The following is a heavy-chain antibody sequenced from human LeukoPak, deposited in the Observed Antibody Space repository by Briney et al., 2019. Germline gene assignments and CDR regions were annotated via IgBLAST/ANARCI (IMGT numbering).Heavy chain of an antibody. Sequence: ASVKVSCKASGYTFTSYGIGWVRQAPGQGLEWMGWISAYNGNTNYAQKLQGRVTMTTDTSTSTAYMELRSLRSDDTAVYYCARESLGPDYYDSKKTVGDAFDIWGQGTMVTVSS. V-gene: IGHV1-18*01. CDR1: GYTFTSYG. CDR3: ARESLGPDYYDSKKTVGDAFDI. J-gene: IGHJ3*02. CDR2: ISAYNGNT. D-gene: IGHD3-22*01.